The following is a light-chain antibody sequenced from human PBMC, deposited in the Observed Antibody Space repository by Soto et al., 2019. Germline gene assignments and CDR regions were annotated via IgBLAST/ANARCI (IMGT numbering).Light chain of an antibody. V-gene: IGLV2-14*01. CDR3: SSHTASTTRI. CDR2: EVT. CDR1: SSDVGGYNH. Sequence: QSALTQPASVSGSPGQSITISCTGTSSDVGGYNHVSWYQHHPGKAPKRIIYEVTNRPSGVSNRFSGSKSGDTASLTISGLQDEDEADYYCSSHTASTTRIFGTGTQLTVL. J-gene: IGLJ1*01.